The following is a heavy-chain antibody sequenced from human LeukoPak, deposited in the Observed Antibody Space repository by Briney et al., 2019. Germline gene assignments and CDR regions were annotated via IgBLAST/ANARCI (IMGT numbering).Heavy chain of an antibody. D-gene: IGHD6-19*01. V-gene: IGHV3-64D*06. J-gene: IGHJ4*02. CDR1: GFTFSSYA. CDR2: ISRNGGST. CDR3: ARGGSGWSGFDY. Sequence: GGSLRLSCSASGFTFSSYAMHWVRQAPGKGLEYVSAISRNGGSTYYADSVKGRFTISRDNSKNTLYLQMSSLRAEDTAVYYCARGGSGWSGFDYWGQGTLVTVSS.